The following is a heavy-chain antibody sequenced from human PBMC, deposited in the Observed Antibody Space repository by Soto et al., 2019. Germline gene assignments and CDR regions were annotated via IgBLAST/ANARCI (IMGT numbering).Heavy chain of an antibody. CDR1: GFTFSDYA. CDR3: VNSDSTSAP. V-gene: IGHV3-23*01. CDR2: IGGSGFTP. J-gene: IGHJ5*02. D-gene: IGHD6-13*01. Sequence: GGSLRLSCAASGFTFSDYAMTWVRQAPGKGLDWVASIGGSGFTPYYAASVKGRFTISRDNSKNMVYLQMNSLRVEDTAIYYCVNSDSTSAPWGQGSLVTVSS.